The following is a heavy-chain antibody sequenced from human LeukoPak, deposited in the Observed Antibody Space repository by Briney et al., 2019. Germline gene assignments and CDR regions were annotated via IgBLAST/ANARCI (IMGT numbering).Heavy chain of an antibody. V-gene: IGHV1-2*02. CDR1: GYTFTGYY. CDR2: INPNSGGT. J-gene: IGHJ5*02. D-gene: IGHD6-19*01. CDR3: ARRGWMGVAGNAVGWFDP. Sequence: ASVKVSCKASGYTFTGYYMHWVRQAPGQGLEWMGWINPNSGGTNYAQKFQGRVTMTRDTSISTAYMELSRLRSDDTAVYFCARRGWMGVAGNAVGWFDPWGQGTLVTVSS.